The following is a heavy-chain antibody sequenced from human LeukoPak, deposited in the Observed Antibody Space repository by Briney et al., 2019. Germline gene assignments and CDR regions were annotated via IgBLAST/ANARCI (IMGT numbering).Heavy chain of an antibody. Sequence: PSETLSLTCTVSGYSISSGYYWGWIRQPPGKGLEWIGSIYHSGSTYYNPSLKSRVTISVDTSKNQFSLKLSSVTAADTAVYYCARAAADTIDHYYYYYMDVWGKGTTVTISS. V-gene: IGHV4-38-2*02. CDR2: IYHSGST. J-gene: IGHJ6*03. CDR1: GYSISSGYY. D-gene: IGHD6-13*01. CDR3: ARAAADTIDHYYYYYMDV.